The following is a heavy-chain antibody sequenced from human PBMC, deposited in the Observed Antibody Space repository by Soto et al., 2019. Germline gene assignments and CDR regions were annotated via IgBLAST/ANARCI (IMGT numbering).Heavy chain of an antibody. J-gene: IGHJ4*02. V-gene: IGHV1-18*01. D-gene: IGHD6-19*01. CDR2: ISAYNGNT. Sequence: ASVKVSCKASGYTCTSYGYNRVRQAPGQGLEWMGWISAYNGNTNYAQKLQGRVTMTTDTTTSTAYMELRSLRSDDTAVYYCARGVQWLPYFDYWGQGTLVTVSS. CDR1: GYTCTSYG. CDR3: ARGVQWLPYFDY.